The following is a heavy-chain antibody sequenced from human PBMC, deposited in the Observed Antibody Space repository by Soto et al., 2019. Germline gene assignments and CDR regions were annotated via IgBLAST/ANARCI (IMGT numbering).Heavy chain of an antibody. J-gene: IGHJ4*02. V-gene: IGHV4-30-4*01. Sequence: SETLSLTCSVSGGSISSGYYYWSWIRQPPGKGLEWIGNIYYSGNTYYIPSLKSRVTISVDTSKNQISLKLNSVTAADTAVYYCARGIYSTSSFFDSWGQGTLVTVSS. D-gene: IGHD6-6*01. CDR2: IYYSGNT. CDR3: ARGIYSTSSFFDS. CDR1: GGSISSGYYY.